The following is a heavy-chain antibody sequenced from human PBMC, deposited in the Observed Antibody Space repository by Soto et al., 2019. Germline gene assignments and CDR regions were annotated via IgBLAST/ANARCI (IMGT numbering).Heavy chain of an antibody. CDR1: GFTFNASN. Sequence: EVQLVESGGGLVKPGGSLRLSCAASGFTFNASNMNWVRQAPGKGLEWVSSITSTSLYIYYTDSIKGRFTISRDNAKNSLYLQMDSLRAEDTAVYYCARDGEQQLALDYYYAMDVWGQGTTVTVSS. J-gene: IGHJ6*02. CDR2: ITSTSLYI. CDR3: ARDGEQQLALDYYYAMDV. V-gene: IGHV3-21*01. D-gene: IGHD3-10*01.